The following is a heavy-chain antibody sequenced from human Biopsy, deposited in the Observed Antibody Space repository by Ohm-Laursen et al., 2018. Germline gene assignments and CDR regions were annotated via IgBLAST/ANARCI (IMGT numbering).Heavy chain of an antibody. D-gene: IGHD3-22*01. CDR3: VRGVDYYDPYHYYALDV. CDR2: INHSGRT. Sequence: SETLSLTCPVYGESFNGYYWSWIRQTPGKGLEWIGEINHSGRTNYNPSLKSRVTISVDTSKNQLSLKVRSVTAADTAVYYCVRGVDYYDPYHYYALDVWGQGTTVTVSS. J-gene: IGHJ6*02. CDR1: GESFNGYY. V-gene: IGHV4-34*01.